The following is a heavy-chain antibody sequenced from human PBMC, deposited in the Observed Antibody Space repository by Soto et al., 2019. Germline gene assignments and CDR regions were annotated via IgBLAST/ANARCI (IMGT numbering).Heavy chain of an antibody. CDR2: INSDGSST. J-gene: IGHJ4*02. D-gene: IGHD3-10*01. V-gene: IGHV3-74*01. Sequence: GGSLRLSCAASGFTLNRYWMHWVRQTPGKGLVWVSHINSDGSSTRNADSVKGRFTISRDNAKNTLYLQMNSLIAEDTAVYYCARGALVRGVFDLWGQGTQVTVSS. CDR3: ARGALVRGVFDL. CDR1: GFTLNRYW.